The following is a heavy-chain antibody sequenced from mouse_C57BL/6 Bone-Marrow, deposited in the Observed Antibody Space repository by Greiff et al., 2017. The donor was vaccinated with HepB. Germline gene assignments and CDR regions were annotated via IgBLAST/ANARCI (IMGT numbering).Heavy chain of an antibody. V-gene: IGHV2-9*01. CDR3: AKRELGRFAY. Sequence: QVQLKESGPGLVAPSQSLSITCTVSGFSLTRYGVDWVRQPPGQGLEWLGVIWGGGSTNYNSALMSRLSISKDNSKSQVFLKMNSLQTDDTAMYYCAKRELGRFAYWGQGTLVTVSA. CDR2: IWGGGST. CDR1: GFSLTRYG. D-gene: IGHD4-1*01. J-gene: IGHJ3*01.